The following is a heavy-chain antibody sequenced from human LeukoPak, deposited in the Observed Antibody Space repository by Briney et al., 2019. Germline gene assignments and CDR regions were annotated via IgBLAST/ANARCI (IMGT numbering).Heavy chain of an antibody. J-gene: IGHJ5*02. CDR1: GGTFSSYA. CDR2: IIPILGIA. V-gene: IGHV1-69*04. CDR3: ARDLVDIVVVPAANESNWFDP. D-gene: IGHD2-2*01. Sequence: SVKVSCKASGGTFSSYAISWARQAPGQGLEWMGRIIPILGIANYAQKFQGRVTITADKSTSTAYMELSSLRSEDTAVYYCARDLVDIVVVPAANESNWFDPWGQGTLVTVSS.